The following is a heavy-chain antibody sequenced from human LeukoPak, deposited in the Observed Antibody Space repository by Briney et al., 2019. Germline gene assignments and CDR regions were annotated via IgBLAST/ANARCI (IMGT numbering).Heavy chain of an antibody. CDR1: GYTFTSYD. Sequence: ASVKVSCKASGYTFTSYDINWVRQATGQGLEWMGWMNPNSGNTSYAQKFQGRVTITRNTSISTAYMELSSLRSEDTAVYYCARTSETGTSYYGSGSYYNLWGQGTLVTVSS. D-gene: IGHD3-10*01. V-gene: IGHV1-8*03. CDR2: MNPNSGNT. CDR3: ARTSETGTSYYGSGSYYNL. J-gene: IGHJ5*02.